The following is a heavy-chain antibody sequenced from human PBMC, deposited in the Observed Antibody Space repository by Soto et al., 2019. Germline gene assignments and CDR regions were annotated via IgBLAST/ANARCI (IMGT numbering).Heavy chain of an antibody. CDR3: AKDQGSGKGIVATIWTWYFDY. CDR1: GFTFSSYG. V-gene: IGHV3-30*18. Sequence: PGGSLRLSCAASGFTFSSYGMHWVRQAPGKGLEWVAVISYDGSNKYYADSVKGRFTISRDNSKNTLYLQMNSLRAEDTAVYYCAKDQGSGKGIVATIWTWYFDYWGQGTLVTVSS. J-gene: IGHJ4*02. D-gene: IGHD5-12*01. CDR2: ISYDGSNK.